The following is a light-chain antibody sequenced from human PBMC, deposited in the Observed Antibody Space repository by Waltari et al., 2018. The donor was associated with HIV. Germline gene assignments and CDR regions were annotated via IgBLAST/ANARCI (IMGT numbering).Light chain of an antibody. CDR1: QSVSRSY. CDR3: QQYGSSPPLT. J-gene: IGKJ4*01. CDR2: GAS. V-gene: IGKV3-20*01. Sequence: EIVLTQSPGTLSLSPGERATLSCRASQSVSRSYLAWYQQKPGEAPRLLTYGASSRASDVPDRFSGSGSGTDFTLTISRLEPADFAVYYCQQYGSSPPLTFGGGTKVEIK.